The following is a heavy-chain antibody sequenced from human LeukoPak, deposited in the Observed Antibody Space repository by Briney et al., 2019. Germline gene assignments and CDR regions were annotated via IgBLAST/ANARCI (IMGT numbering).Heavy chain of an antibody. CDR3: ARERDDFWSGYWARVNYYYGMDV. J-gene: IGHJ6*02. CDR2: ISYDGSNK. V-gene: IGHV3-30*03. D-gene: IGHD3-3*01. CDR1: GFTFSSYG. Sequence: GGSLRLSCAASGFTFSSYGMHWVRQAPGKGLEWVAVISYDGSNKYYADSVKGRFTISRDNSKNTLYLQMNSLRAEDTAVYYCARERDDFWSGYWARVNYYYGMDVWGQGTTVTVSS.